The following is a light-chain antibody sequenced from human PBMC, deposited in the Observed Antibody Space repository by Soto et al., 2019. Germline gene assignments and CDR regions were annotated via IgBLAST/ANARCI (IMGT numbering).Light chain of an antibody. CDR3: QQSYSTPWT. J-gene: IGKJ1*01. V-gene: IGKV1-39*01. CDR1: QSISSH. Sequence: DIQMTQSPSSLSASVGDRVAITCRAGQSISSHLNWYQQKPGKAPKLLIYAASSLQSGVPSRFSGSGSGTDFTLTISSLQPEDFATYYCQQSYSTPWTFGQGTKVETK. CDR2: AAS.